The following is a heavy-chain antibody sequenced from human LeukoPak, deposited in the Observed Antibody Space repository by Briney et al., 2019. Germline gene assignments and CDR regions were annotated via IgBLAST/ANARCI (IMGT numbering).Heavy chain of an antibody. CDR1: GFTFSSYW. J-gene: IGHJ4*02. CDR2: IKQDGSEK. Sequence: PGGSLRLSCAASGFTFSSYWMSWVRQAPGMGLEWVANIKQDGSEKYYVDSVKGRFTISRDNAKNSLYLQMNSLRAEDTAVYYCARDGITIFGVVRFDYWGQGTLVTVSS. CDR3: ARDGITIFGVVRFDY. V-gene: IGHV3-7*01. D-gene: IGHD3-3*01.